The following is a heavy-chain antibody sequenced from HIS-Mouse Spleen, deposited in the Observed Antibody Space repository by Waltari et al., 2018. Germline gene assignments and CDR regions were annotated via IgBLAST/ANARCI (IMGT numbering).Heavy chain of an antibody. Sequence: EVQLLESGGGLVQPGGSLRLSCSASGFTFCSYPMSWVRQAPGKGLEWVSAISGSGGSTYYADSVKGRFTISRDNSKNTLYLQMNSLRDEDTAVYYCAKTLVRSRDFDYWGQGTLVTVSS. CDR2: ISGSGGST. CDR1: GFTFCSYP. CDR3: AKTLVRSRDFDY. V-gene: IGHV3-23*01. D-gene: IGHD4-17*01. J-gene: IGHJ4*02.